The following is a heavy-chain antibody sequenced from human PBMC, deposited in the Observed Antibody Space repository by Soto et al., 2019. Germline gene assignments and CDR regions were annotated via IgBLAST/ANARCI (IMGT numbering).Heavy chain of an antibody. Sequence: PSETLSLTCDVSGYSIANGNYWGWIRQPPGKGLEWIGSIHRSGKTYYNPSLKSRVTISLDTSKNLFSLELTSVTAADTALYYCARTLVVVYTIIPDHFDVWGQGTLVTVSS. J-gene: IGHJ4*02. D-gene: IGHD3-16*02. V-gene: IGHV4-38-2*01. CDR3: ARTLVVVYTIIPDHFDV. CDR2: IHRSGKT. CDR1: GYSIANGNY.